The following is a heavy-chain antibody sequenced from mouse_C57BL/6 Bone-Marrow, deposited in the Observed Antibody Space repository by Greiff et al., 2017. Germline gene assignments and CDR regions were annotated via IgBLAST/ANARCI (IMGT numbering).Heavy chain of an antibody. CDR2: IDPSDSYT. Sequence: QVQLQQPGAELVKPGASVKLSCKASGYTFTSYWMQWVKQRPGQGLEWIGEIDPSDSYTNYNQKLKGKATLTVDTSSSTAYMQLSSLTSEDSAVYYCASLLYWGQGTLVTVSA. V-gene: IGHV1-50*01. CDR3: ASLLY. CDR1: GYTFTSYW. J-gene: IGHJ3*01.